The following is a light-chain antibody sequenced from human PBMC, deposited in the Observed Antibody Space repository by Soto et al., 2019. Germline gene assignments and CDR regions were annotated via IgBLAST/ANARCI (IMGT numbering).Light chain of an antibody. J-gene: IGKJ5*01. V-gene: IGKV1-9*01. CDR3: KQLNSYTIT. Sequence: DIQFTPSPSFVSASVGDRVTITCRASQGISRYLVWYQQKPGKAPKLLIYAASTLQSGVPSRFSGSGSGTEFTLTISRLQTEDFATYYCKQLNSYTITVGQGKRREIK. CDR2: AAS. CDR1: QGISRY.